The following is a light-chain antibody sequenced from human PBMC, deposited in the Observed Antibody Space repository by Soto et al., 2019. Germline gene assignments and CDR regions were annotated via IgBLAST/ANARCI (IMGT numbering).Light chain of an antibody. V-gene: IGKV3-15*01. Sequence: IVMTQSPATLSLSPGERATLSCRASQSSSINLAWYQQKPGQAPRLLIYGASTRATGVPARFSGSGSGTEFTLTISSLQSEDFAVYYCQQYNNWPPYTFGQGTKLEI. CDR3: QQYNNWPPYT. J-gene: IGKJ2*01. CDR1: QSSSIN. CDR2: GAS.